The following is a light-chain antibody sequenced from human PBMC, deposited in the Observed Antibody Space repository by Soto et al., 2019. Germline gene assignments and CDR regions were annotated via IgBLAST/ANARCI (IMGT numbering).Light chain of an antibody. CDR3: QQRSNWPYT. CDR1: QSVRSY. Sequence: EIVLTQSPATLSLSPGERATLSCRASQSVRSYLAWYQQKRGQAPRLLIYDAFNRATGIPARFSGSGSGTDFTLTISSPEPEDFAVYYCQQRSNWPYTFGQGTKLEIK. J-gene: IGKJ2*01. CDR2: DAF. V-gene: IGKV3-11*01.